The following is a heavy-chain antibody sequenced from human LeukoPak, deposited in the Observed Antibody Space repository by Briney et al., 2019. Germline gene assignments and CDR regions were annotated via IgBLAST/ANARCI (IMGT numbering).Heavy chain of an antibody. CDR3: AGGIAVAGFDY. J-gene: IGHJ4*02. CDR1: GGSVSSYY. CDR2: IYYSGST. D-gene: IGHD6-19*01. Sequence: SETLFLTCTVSGGSVSSYYWSWIRQPPGKGLEWIGYIYYSGSTNYDPSLKSRVTISVDTSKNQFSLKLSSVTAADTAVYYCAGGIAVAGFDYWGQGTLVTVSS. V-gene: IGHV4-59*02.